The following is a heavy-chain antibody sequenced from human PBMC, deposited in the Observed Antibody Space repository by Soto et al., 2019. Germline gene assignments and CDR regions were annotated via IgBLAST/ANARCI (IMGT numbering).Heavy chain of an antibody. Sequence: EVQLVESGGALVQPGRSLRLSCAASGFSFGDYGMHWVRQAPGKGLEWVSGISWKSASIGYADSVKGRFTISRDNAKNLLYLQMNSLSAEDTALYHCAKSRGGTANGLDVWGQGTTVTVSS. CDR3: AKSRGGTANGLDV. CDR1: GFSFGDYG. CDR2: ISWKSASI. J-gene: IGHJ6*02. V-gene: IGHV3-9*01. D-gene: IGHD2-15*01.